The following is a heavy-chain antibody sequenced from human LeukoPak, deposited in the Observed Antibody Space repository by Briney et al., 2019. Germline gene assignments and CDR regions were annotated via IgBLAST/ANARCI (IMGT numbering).Heavy chain of an antibody. Sequence: GGSLRLSCAASGFTFSSYSMNCVRQAPGKGLEWVSYISSSSTYIYYADSVKGRFTISRDNAKNSMDLRMHSLRAEDTAVYYCARAATGTFDFWGQGTLVIVSS. CDR2: ISSSSTYI. CDR1: GFTFSSYS. V-gene: IGHV3-21*01. CDR3: ARAATGTFDF. D-gene: IGHD1-7*01. J-gene: IGHJ4*02.